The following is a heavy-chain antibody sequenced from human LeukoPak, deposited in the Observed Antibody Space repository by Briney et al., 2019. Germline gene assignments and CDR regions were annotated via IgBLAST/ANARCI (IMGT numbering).Heavy chain of an antibody. Sequence: SETLSPTWAVHGGPLSGYYWSWIRQPPGKGLEGIGEFNRSGRTNYNPSLKSRVTISVDTSKYQFSLKLRSVTAAGTAVYYCARGRLVRYRAYYDFWSGYSALDYWGQGTLVTVSS. J-gene: IGHJ4*02. CDR3: ARGRLVRYRAYYDFWSGYSALDY. CDR2: FNRSGRT. CDR1: GGPLSGYY. V-gene: IGHV4-34*01. D-gene: IGHD3-3*01.